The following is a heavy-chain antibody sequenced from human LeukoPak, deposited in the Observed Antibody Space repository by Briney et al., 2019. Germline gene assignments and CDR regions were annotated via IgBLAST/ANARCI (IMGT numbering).Heavy chain of an antibody. D-gene: IGHD2-15*01. CDR1: GGTFSSYA. V-gene: IGHV1-69*05. J-gene: IGHJ4*02. Sequence: SVKVSCKASGGTFSSYAISWVRQAPGQGLEWMGGIIPIFGTANYAQKFQGRVTITTDESTSTAYMELSSLRSEDTAVYYCAKSYCSGGSCFHFDYWGQGTLVTVSS. CDR3: AKSYCSGGSCFHFDY. CDR2: IIPIFGTA.